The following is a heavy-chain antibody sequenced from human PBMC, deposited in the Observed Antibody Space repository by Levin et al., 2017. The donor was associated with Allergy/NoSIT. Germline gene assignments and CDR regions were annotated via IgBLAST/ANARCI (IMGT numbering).Heavy chain of an antibody. CDR1: GFIFTDAW. CDR2: ITPTSRGATA. J-gene: IGHJ4*02. Sequence: PGGSLRLSCSASGFIFTDAWMNWARQVPGKGLEWVARITPTSRGATATYAAPITGRFIVSRDDSKNTLYLQMDNLKAEDAGVYYCTTDISGWSSFFDYWGQGALVTVSS. D-gene: IGHD6-19*01. CDR3: TTDISGWSSFFDY. V-gene: IGHV3-15*05.